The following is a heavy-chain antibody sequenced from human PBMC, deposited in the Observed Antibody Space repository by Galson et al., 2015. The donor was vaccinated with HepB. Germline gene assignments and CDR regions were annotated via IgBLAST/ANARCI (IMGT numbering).Heavy chain of an antibody. CDR1: GFTVSSNY. J-gene: IGHJ4*02. Sequence: SLRLSCAASGFTVSSNYMTWVRQAPGKGLEWVSLIYSGGSTYYADSVKGRFTISRDNSKNTLYVQMNSLRAEDTAVYYCARELNNGFDYWGQGTLVTVSS. CDR3: ARELNNGFDY. CDR2: IYSGGST. V-gene: IGHV3-66*02. D-gene: IGHD1-14*01.